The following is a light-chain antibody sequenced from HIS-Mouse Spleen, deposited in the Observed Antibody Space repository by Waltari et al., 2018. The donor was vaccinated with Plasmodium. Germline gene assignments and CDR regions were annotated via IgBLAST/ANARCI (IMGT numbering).Light chain of an antibody. Sequence: QSALTPPAPVSGSPGQSLTISCTGTSSDVGGYNYVSWYQQHPGKAPKLIIYAVSTRPSGVSTRFSGSKSGNTASLTISGLQAEDEADYYCSSYTSSSTLLFGGGTKLTVL. J-gene: IGLJ2*01. V-gene: IGLV2-14*01. CDR3: SSYTSSSTLL. CDR2: AVS. CDR1: SSDVGGYNY.